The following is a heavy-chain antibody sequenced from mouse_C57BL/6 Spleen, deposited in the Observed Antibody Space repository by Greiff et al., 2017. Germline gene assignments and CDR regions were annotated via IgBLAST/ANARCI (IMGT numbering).Heavy chain of an antibody. CDR2: IHPSDSDT. J-gene: IGHJ4*01. V-gene: IGHV1-74*01. CDR3: AIEGTTAGYAMDY. CDR1: GYTFTSYW. D-gene: IGHD1-2*01. Sequence: VKLQQPGAELVKPGASVKVSCKASGYTFTSYWMHWVKQRPGQGLEWIGRIHPSDSDTNYNQKFKGKATLTVDKSSSTAYMQLSSLTSEDSAVYYFAIEGTTAGYAMDYWGQGTSVTVSS.